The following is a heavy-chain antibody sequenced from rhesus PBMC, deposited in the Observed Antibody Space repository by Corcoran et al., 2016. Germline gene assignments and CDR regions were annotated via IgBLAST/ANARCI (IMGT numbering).Heavy chain of an antibody. CDR2: ISGSGGST. Sequence: QLQLQESGPGLVKPSETLSLTCAVSGCSISSTYWRWLRPPPGKGLEWIGRISGSGGSTDYNPSLKSRVTISTDTSKNQFSLKLSSGTAADTAVYYCAREGSGWSGRFDVWGPGVLVTVSS. V-gene: IGHV4-173*01. CDR3: AREGSGWSGRFDV. D-gene: IGHD6S26*01. J-gene: IGHJ5-1*01. CDR1: GCSISSTY.